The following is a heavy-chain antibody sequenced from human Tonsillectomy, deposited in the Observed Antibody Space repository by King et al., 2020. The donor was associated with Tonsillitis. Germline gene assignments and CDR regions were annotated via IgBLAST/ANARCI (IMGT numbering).Heavy chain of an antibody. Sequence: VQLQESGPGLVKPSETLSLTCTVSGYSISSGYYWGWIRQPPGKGLEWIGSIYHSGSTYYNPSLKSRVIISVDTSKNQFSLKLSSVTAADTAVYYCARVYSTSWYYFDDWGQGTLVTVSS. J-gene: IGHJ4*02. D-gene: IGHD6-13*01. CDR2: IYHSGST. CDR3: ARVYSTSWYYFDD. V-gene: IGHV4-38-2*02. CDR1: GYSISSGYY.